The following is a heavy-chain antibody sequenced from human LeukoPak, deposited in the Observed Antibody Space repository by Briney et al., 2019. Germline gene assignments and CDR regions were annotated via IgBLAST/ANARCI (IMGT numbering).Heavy chain of an antibody. CDR3: AKDPRYYYDSSGHYSFDY. V-gene: IGHV3-23*01. CDR1: GFTFSSYA. J-gene: IGHJ4*02. D-gene: IGHD3-22*01. CDR2: ISGSGGST. Sequence: PGGSLRLSCAASGFTFSSYAMSWVRQAPGKGLEWVSAISGSGGSTYYADSVKGRFTISRDNSKNTLYLQMNSLRAKDTAVYYCAKDPRYYYDSSGHYSFDYWGQGTLVTVSS.